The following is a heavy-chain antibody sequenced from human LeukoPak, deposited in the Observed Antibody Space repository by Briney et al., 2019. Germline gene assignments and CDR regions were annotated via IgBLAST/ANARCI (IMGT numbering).Heavy chain of an antibody. Sequence: GGSLRLSCAASGFTFSSYWMHWVRQAPGKGLVWVSRINSDGSSTSYADSVKGRFTISRDNAKNTLYLQMNSLRAEDTAVYYCARDLKPIWFGELSSWFDPWGQGTLVTVSS. CDR1: GFTFSSYW. CDR3: ARDLKPIWFGELSSWFDP. D-gene: IGHD3-10*01. CDR2: INSDGSST. J-gene: IGHJ5*02. V-gene: IGHV3-74*01.